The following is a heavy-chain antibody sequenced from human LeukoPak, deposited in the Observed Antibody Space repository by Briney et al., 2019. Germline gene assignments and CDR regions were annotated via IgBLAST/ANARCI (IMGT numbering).Heavy chain of an antibody. CDR1: GFTFITYA. Sequence: PGGSLRLSCAASGFTFITYAMTWVRQAPGKGLEWVSATSDSGAKTHYADSVKGRFTISRDNSKNTLYLQMNSLGPEDTALYYCAKDWSCDTWGQGTMVTVSS. J-gene: IGHJ3*02. CDR3: AKDWSCDT. CDR2: TSDSGAKT. V-gene: IGHV3-23*01.